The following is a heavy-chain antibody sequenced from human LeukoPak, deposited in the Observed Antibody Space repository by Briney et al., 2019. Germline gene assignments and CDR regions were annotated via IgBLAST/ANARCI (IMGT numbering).Heavy chain of an antibody. CDR3: ARDKGTGGYYGSGSYDY. D-gene: IGHD3-10*01. V-gene: IGHV3-7*01. J-gene: IGHJ4*02. CDR2: IKQDGSEK. Sequence: GGSLRLSCAASGFTFSSYWMSWVRQAPGRGLEWVANIKQDGSEKYYVDSVKGRFTISRDNAKNSLYLQMNSLRAEDTAVYYCARDKGTGGYYGSGSYDYWGQGTLVTVSS. CDR1: GFTFSSYW.